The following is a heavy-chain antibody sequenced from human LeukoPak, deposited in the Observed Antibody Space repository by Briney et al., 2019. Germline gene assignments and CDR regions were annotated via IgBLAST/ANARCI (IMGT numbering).Heavy chain of an antibody. D-gene: IGHD3-16*01. J-gene: IGHJ4*02. Sequence: GASVKVSCKASGHTFTSYYIHWVRLAPGQGLEWMGWINPKSGGTHYAQKFQGRVSMTRDTSINTVHLELSSLKTNDTAVYYCARTREGVWGSYSPWGQGTLVTVSS. CDR1: GHTFTSYY. V-gene: IGHV1-2*02. CDR2: INPKSGGT. CDR3: ARTREGVWGSYSP.